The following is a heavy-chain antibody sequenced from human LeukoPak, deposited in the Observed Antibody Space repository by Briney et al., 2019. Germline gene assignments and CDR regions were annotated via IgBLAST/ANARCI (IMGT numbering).Heavy chain of an antibody. CDR1: GFTASSNY. CDR3: ARSNSGSYYGTRAFDI. Sequence: PGGSLRLSCAASGFTASSNYMSWVRQAPGEGLEWVSVIYSGGSTYYADSVKGRFTISRDNSKNTLYLQINSLRAEDTDVYYCARSNSGSYYGTRAFDIWGRGTVVTVS. D-gene: IGHD1-26*01. V-gene: IGHV3-66*01. J-gene: IGHJ3*02. CDR2: IYSGGST.